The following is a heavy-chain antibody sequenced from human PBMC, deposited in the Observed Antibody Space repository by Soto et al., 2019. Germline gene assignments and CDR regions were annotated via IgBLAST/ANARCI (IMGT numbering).Heavy chain of an antibody. Sequence: SGKVSFKASGYTFIDFDINWLRQAAGQGPEWMGWMNAKSGDTFSAQRLQGKFNMTWDTSLSTAYMEVGSLTSDDAAIYYCARGNPFNYAGFDVWGQGTTVTVSS. D-gene: IGHD3-16*01. CDR2: MNAKSGDT. V-gene: IGHV1-8*01. CDR3: ARGNPFNYAGFDV. J-gene: IGHJ6*02. CDR1: GYTFIDFD.